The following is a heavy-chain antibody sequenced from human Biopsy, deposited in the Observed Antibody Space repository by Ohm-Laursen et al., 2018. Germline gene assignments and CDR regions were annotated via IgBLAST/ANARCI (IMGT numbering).Heavy chain of an antibody. CDR3: VLASFDY. CDR1: GYTFTTYY. Sequence: SVKVSCKASGYTFTTYYIHWVRQAPGQGLEWMGTINPGGNSTAYTQNFQGRVTMTWDTSTTTVYMELSSLRSEDTAVYYCVLASFDYWGQGTLVTVSS. J-gene: IGHJ4*02. V-gene: IGHV1-46*01. CDR2: INPGGNST.